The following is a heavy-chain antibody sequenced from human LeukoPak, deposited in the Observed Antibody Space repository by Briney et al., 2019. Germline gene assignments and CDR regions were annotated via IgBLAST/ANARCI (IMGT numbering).Heavy chain of an antibody. V-gene: IGHV3-21*01. J-gene: IGHJ6*04. D-gene: IGHD3-10*02. CDR2: ISRSQTYI. CDR1: GFSVSDYT. Sequence: GGSLRLSCAASGFSVSDYTMNWVRQAPGKGLEWISSISRSQTYIYYADSVKGRFAISKDNAENSLYLQMNSLRAEDTAVYYCAELGITMIGGVWGKGTTVTISS. CDR3: AELGITMIGGV.